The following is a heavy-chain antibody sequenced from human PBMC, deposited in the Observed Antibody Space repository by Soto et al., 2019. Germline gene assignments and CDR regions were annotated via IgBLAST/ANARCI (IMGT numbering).Heavy chain of an antibody. J-gene: IGHJ4*02. D-gene: IGHD3-10*01. CDR3: ATSYGSGYRAFDY. CDR2: VNPILSLS. V-gene: IGHV1-69*02. Sequence: QVQLVQSGAEVKRPGSSVKVSCKASGDTFSFYSINWVRQAPGLGLEWMGRVNPILSLSNYAQRFQGRGTMTADKSTRTAYMVISSLRSEDTAIYYCATSYGSGYRAFDYWGQGAQVIVSS. CDR1: GDTFSFYS.